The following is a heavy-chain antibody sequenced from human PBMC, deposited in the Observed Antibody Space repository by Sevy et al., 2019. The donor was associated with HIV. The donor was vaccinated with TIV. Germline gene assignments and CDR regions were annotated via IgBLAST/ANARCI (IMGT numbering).Heavy chain of an antibody. D-gene: IGHD5-18*01. J-gene: IGHJ4*02. CDR3: VRDESYGPAYFDY. CDR1: GYTFTSYG. V-gene: IGHV1-18*04. CDR2: ISAYNGNT. Sequence: ASVKVSCKASGYTFTSYGISWVRQAPGQGLEWMGWISAYNGNTNYAQKLQGRVTMTTDTSTSTAYMELRSLRSDYTAMYYCVRDESYGPAYFDYWGQGTLVTVSS.